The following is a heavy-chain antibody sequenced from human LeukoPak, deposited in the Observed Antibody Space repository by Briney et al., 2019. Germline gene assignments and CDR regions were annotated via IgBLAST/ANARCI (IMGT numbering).Heavy chain of an antibody. CDR3: ARFGPDAFDI. V-gene: IGHV3-13*01. CDR2: IGTVGDT. J-gene: IGHJ3*02. Sequence: GGSLRLTCAASGFTFSDYDMHWVRQVTGKGLEWVSTIGTVGDTYYRDSVKGRFTISRENANNSLYLQMNSLRGGDTAVYYCARFGPDAFDIWGPGTMVTVSS. CDR1: GFTFSDYD. D-gene: IGHD3-16*01.